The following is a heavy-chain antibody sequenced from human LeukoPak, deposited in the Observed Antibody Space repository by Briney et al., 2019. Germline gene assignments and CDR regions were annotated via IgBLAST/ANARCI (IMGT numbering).Heavy chain of an antibody. CDR3: AKRRGLELLYYYYMDV. V-gene: IGHV3-64*04. CDR1: GFTFSTYS. CDR2: ISSNGLNT. J-gene: IGHJ6*03. Sequence: GGSLRLSCAASGFTFSTYSMHWVRQAPGKGLEYVSTISSNGLNTYYADSVKGRFTISRDNSKNTLYLQMNSLRAEDTAVYYCAKRRGLELLYYYYMDVWGKGTTVTVSS. D-gene: IGHD1-7*01.